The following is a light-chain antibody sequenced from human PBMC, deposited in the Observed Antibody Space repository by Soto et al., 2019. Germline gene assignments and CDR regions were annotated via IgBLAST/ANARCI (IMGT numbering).Light chain of an antibody. CDR2: GAS. V-gene: IGKV3-15*01. Sequence: ETVMTQSPATLSVSPGERATLSCRASQSVSSDLAWYQQKPGQAPRLLMSGASTRATGIPARFRGSGSGTDFTLTISSLQSEDFAVYYCQQYNIWPLTFGGGTKVEIK. CDR3: QQYNIWPLT. CDR1: QSVSSD. J-gene: IGKJ4*01.